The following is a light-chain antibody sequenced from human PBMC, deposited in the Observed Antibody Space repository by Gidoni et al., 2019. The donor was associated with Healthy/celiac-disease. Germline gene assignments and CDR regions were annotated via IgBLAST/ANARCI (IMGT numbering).Light chain of an antibody. CDR1: SSDVGGYNY. Sequence: QSALTQPASVSGSPGQSSTISCTGTSSDVGGYNYVSWYQQHPGKAPKLMIYDVSNRPSGVSNRFSGSTSGNTASLTISGLQAEDEADYYCSSYTSSSPLEGVVFGGGTKLTVL. V-gene: IGLV2-14*03. CDR3: SSYTSSSPLEGVV. CDR2: DVS. J-gene: IGLJ2*01.